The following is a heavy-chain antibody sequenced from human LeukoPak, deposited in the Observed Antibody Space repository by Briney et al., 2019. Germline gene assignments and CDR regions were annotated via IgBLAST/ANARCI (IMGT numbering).Heavy chain of an antibody. J-gene: IGHJ6*02. V-gene: IGHV5-51*01. CDR3: ARHDTAMVYYYGMDV. CDR2: IYPGDSDT. Sequence: GESLKISCKGSGYSFTSYWIGGVRQMPGKGLEWMGIIYPGDSDTRYSPSFQGQVTISADKSISTAYLQWSSLKASDTAMYYCARHDTAMVYYYGMDVWGQGTTVTVSS. CDR1: GYSFTSYW. D-gene: IGHD5-18*01.